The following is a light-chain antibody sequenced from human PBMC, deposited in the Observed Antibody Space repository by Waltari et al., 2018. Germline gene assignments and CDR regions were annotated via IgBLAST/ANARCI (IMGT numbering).Light chain of an antibody. V-gene: IGLV1-44*01. CDR1: SSNIGGHS. CDR2: TNN. Sequence: QSVLTQPPSASGTPGQRVTISCSGSSSNIGGHSVNWYQQFPGTAPKLLIFTNNQRPSGFPDRVSGSKSDTSASLAIRGLQSDDEADYYCAAWDDSLNGVMFGGGTKLTVL. CDR3: AAWDDSLNGVM. J-gene: IGLJ3*02.